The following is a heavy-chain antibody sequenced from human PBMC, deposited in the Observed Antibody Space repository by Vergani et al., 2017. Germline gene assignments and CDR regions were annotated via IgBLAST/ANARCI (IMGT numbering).Heavy chain of an antibody. CDR2: IIPIFGTA. V-gene: IGHV1-69*01. CDR1: GGTFSSYA. CDR3: ASPGELVVAVAAPFDAFDI. D-gene: IGHD2-15*01. Sequence: QVQLVQSGAEVKKPGSSVKVSCKASGGTFSSYAISWVRQAPGQGLEWMGGIIPIFGTANYAQKFQGRVTITADESTSTAYMELSSLRSEDTAVYYCASPGELVVAVAAPFDAFDIWGQGTMVTVSS. J-gene: IGHJ3*02.